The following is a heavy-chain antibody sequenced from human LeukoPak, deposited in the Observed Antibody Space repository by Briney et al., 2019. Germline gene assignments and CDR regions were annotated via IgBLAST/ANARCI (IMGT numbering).Heavy chain of an antibody. Sequence: SVTVSCKASGGTFSSYAISWVRQAPGQGLEWMGRIIPILGLANYAQKFHGRVTITADKSMSTAYMEPSSQRSKDTAVYYCARTTVTTPNWFDPWGQGTLVTVSS. CDR2: IIPILGLA. V-gene: IGHV1-69*04. D-gene: IGHD4-17*01. CDR1: GGTFSSYA. J-gene: IGHJ5*02. CDR3: ARTTVTTPNWFDP.